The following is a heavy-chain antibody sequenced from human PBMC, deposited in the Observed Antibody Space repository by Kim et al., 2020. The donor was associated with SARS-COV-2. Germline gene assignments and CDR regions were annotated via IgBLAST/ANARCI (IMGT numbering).Heavy chain of an antibody. D-gene: IGHD6-25*01. V-gene: IGHV5-51*01. CDR1: GYSSTTDW. CDR2: IYSGDSSV. Sequence: GESLKISCKDSGYSSTTDWIGWVRQMPGKGLEWMGIIYSGDSSVIYTPAFQGQVTMSVDKSVNTVYLQFSRLKVSDSARYFCARRLHGGPEFGPWGQGTQVTVSS. CDR3: ARRLHGGPEFGP. J-gene: IGHJ5*02.